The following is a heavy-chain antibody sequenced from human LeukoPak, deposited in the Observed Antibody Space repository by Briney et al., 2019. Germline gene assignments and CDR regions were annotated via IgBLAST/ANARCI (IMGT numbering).Heavy chain of an antibody. D-gene: IGHD3-16*01. J-gene: IGHJ5*02. CDR2: ISYDGSNK. V-gene: IGHV3-30*04. CDR3: ARGGQGFDP. Sequence: GGSLRLSCAASGFTFSSYAMHWVRQAPGKGLEWVAVISYDGSNKYYADSVKGRFTISGDNSKNTLYLQMNSLRAEDTAVYYCARGGQGFDPWGQGTLVTVSS. CDR1: GFTFSSYA.